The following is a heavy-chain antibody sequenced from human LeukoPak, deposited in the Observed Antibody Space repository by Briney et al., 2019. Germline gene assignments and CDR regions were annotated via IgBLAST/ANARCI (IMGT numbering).Heavy chain of an antibody. D-gene: IGHD6-6*01. J-gene: IGHJ4*02. V-gene: IGHV3-21*04. CDR3: AKDKGAARPFDY. CDR1: GFTFSSYS. Sequence: SGGSLRLSCAASGFTFSSYSMNWVRQAPGKGLEWVSSISSSSSYIYYADSVKGRFTISRDNSKNTLYLQMNSLRAEDTAVYYCAKDKGAARPFDYWGQGTLVTVSS. CDR2: ISSSSSYI.